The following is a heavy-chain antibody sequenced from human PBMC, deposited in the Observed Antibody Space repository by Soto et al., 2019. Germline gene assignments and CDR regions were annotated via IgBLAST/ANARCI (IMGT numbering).Heavy chain of an antibody. CDR1: GYTFSSSG. Sequence: ASVKVSCKASGYTFSSSGFTWVRQAPGQGLEWMGWISAYSGDTRYAQNLQGRVSLTTDTSASTAYMELRSLRSDDTAVYYCAWAPYVPSLDQYTTRAQGTDFPVSA. D-gene: IGHD3-16*01. CDR3: AWAPYVPSLDQYTT. V-gene: IGHV1-18*01. CDR2: ISAYSGDT. J-gene: IGHJ1*01.